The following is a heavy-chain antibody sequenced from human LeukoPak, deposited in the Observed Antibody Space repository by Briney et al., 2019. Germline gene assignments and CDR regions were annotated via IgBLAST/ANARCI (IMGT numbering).Heavy chain of an antibody. J-gene: IGHJ4*02. V-gene: IGHV3-23*01. CDR3: AKAGHYGSGSYYSDY. CDR2: ISGSGTTT. D-gene: IGHD3-10*01. CDR1: GFTFSDNW. Sequence: GGSLRLSCAASGFTFSDNWMTWVRQAPGRGLEWLSTISGSGTTTYYVDSVKGRFTVSRDNSKNTLYLQMSSLRAGDTAVYYCAKAGHYGSGSYYSDYWGRGTLVTVSP.